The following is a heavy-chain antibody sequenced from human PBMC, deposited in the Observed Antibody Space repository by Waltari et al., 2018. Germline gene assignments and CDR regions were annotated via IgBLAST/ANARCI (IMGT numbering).Heavy chain of an antibody. CDR2: IIPIFGKA. V-gene: IGHV1-69*05. D-gene: IGHD3-10*01. CDR1: GGTFSSYA. J-gene: IGHJ4*02. Sequence: QVQLVQSGAEVKKPGSSVKVSCKASGGTFSSYAISWVRQAPGQGLEWMGGIIPIFGKANYAQKFQGRVTITTDESTSTAYMELSSLRSEDTAVYYCARLIYGSGSYYFDYWGQGTLVTVSS. CDR3: ARLIYGSGSYYFDY.